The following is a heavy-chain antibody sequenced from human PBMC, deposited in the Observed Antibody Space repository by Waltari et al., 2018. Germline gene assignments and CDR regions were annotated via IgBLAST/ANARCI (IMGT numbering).Heavy chain of an antibody. V-gene: IGHV4-34*01. CDR2: INNSGRN. CDR1: VGSFSGSY. J-gene: IGHJ3*02. D-gene: IGHD2-15*01. CDR3: ARPNCSGGSCYLFAVDI. Sequence: QLQLQQWGAGLLQPSETLSLTFDVYVGSFSGSYWSWIRPPPGKGLEWVEEINNSGRNNYNPYLKSRVTISVDTAKNKVSLKLSSVTAAETAVYYCARPNCSGGSCYLFAVDIWGQGTMVTVSS.